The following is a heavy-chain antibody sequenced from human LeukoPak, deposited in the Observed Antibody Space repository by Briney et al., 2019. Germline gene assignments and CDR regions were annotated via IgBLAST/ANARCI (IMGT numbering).Heavy chain of an antibody. CDR3: ARGLGSGDYVANAFDF. Sequence: GGSLRLSCAASGFIFSSYAMNWVRQAPGKGLEWVLSISGSGSYIHYADSMKGRFTISRDNAKKSVYLHMSRLRAEDTAVYYCARGLGSGDYVANAFDFWGRGTTVSVS. D-gene: IGHD4-17*01. J-gene: IGHJ3*01. V-gene: IGHV3-21*01. CDR1: GFIFSSYA. CDR2: ISGSGSYI.